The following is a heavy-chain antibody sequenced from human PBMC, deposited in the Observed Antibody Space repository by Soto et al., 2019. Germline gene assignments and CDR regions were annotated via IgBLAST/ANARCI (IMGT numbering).Heavy chain of an antibody. CDR2: IYYSGTT. V-gene: IGHV4-30-2*01. CDR1: GGSVSSGNDY. CDR3: ARGHYYYGMDV. Sequence: PSETLSLTCTVSGGSVSSGNDYWSWVRQPPGKGLEWIGYIYYSGTTYYTPSLKSRLTMSMDRANDHFSLNLTSVTAADTAVYFCARGHYYYGMDVWGQGITVTVSS. J-gene: IGHJ6*02.